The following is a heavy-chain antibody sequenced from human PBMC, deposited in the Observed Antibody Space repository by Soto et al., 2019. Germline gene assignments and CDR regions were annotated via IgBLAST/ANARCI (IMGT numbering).Heavy chain of an antibody. CDR2: ISGSGGST. D-gene: IGHD6-19*01. CDR3: AIERYNSGWQVTPFVC. Sequence: EVQLLESGGGLVQPGGSLRLSCAASGFTFSSYSMSWVRQTPGQGLEWVSTISGSGGSTYYADSVKGLFTVSRENSKNTLYLQMHSLRAEDTAVYYCAIERYNSGWQVTPFVCWGQGTLVTVSS. J-gene: IGHJ4*02. CDR1: GFTFSSYS. V-gene: IGHV3-23*01.